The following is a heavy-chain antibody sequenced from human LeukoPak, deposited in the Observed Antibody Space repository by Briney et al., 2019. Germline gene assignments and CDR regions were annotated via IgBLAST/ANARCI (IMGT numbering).Heavy chain of an antibody. J-gene: IGHJ4*02. CDR2: ISYDGSNK. Sequence: GGSLRLSCAASGFTLSSYGMHWVRQAPGKGLEWVAVISYDGSNKYYADSVKGRFTISRDNSKNTLYLQMNSLRAEDTAVYYCAKGPPRTYYYGSSPEYWGQGTLVTVSS. CDR1: GFTLSSYG. CDR3: AKGPPRTYYYGSSPEY. V-gene: IGHV3-30*18. D-gene: IGHD3-22*01.